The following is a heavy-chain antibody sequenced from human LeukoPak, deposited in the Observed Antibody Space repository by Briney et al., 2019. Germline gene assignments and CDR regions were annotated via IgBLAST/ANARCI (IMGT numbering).Heavy chain of an antibody. CDR3: AKGYYYGSGSYDY. CDR2: IYSGGST. D-gene: IGHD3-10*01. J-gene: IGHJ4*02. CDR1: GFTVSSNY. V-gene: IGHV3-53*05. Sequence: PGGSLRLSCAASGFTVSSNYMSWVRQAPGKGLEWVSVIYSGGSTYYADSVKGRFTISRDNSKNTLYLQMNSLRAEDTAVYYCAKGYYYGSGSYDYWGQGTLVTVSS.